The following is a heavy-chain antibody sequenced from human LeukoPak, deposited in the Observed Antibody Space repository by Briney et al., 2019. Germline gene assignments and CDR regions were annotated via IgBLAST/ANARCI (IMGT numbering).Heavy chain of an antibody. CDR2: INWNGGSI. J-gene: IGHJ3*02. V-gene: IGHV3-20*04. CDR3: ARDLSGYDGNSRAFDI. Sequence: AGSLRLSCAVSGFTFDDYGISWVCHAPRKGLDLVSGINWNGGSIGYADSVKGRFTISRDNVKNSLYLQMNSLRAEDTALYYCARDLSGYDGNSRAFDIWGQGTKVTVSS. D-gene: IGHD4-23*01. CDR1: GFTFDDYG.